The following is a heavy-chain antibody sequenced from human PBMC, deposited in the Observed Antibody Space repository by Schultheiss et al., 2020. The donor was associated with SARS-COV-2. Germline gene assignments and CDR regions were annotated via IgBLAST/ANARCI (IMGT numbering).Heavy chain of an antibody. CDR1: GFTVSSNY. D-gene: IGHD5-24*01. J-gene: IGHJ4*02. CDR3: ARKGRDGYNYFDY. Sequence: GGSLRLSCAASGFTVSSNYMSWVRQAPGKGLEWVSVIYSGGSTYYADSVKGRFTISRDNAKNSLYLQMNSLRAGDTAVYYCARKGRDGYNYFDYWGQGTLVTVSS. CDR2: IYSGGST. V-gene: IGHV3-53*01.